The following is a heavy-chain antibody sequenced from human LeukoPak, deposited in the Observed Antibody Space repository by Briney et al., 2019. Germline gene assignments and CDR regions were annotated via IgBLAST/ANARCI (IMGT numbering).Heavy chain of an antibody. CDR2: IIPDSGAT. CDR1: GYSSTDFY. D-gene: IGHD5-24*01. V-gene: IGHV1-2*02. J-gene: IGHJ1*01. CDR3: ARDRGRAQFHF. Sequence: ASVRVSSTTSGYSSTDFYIHWVRQAPGQGLEWMGWIIPDSGATNFAQDFQGRVSLTGDTSSGTAFLELSSLRSDDTATYYCARDRGRAQFHFWGQGALVRVSS.